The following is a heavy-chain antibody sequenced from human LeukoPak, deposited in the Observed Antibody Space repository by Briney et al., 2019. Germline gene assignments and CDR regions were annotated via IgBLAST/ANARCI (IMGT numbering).Heavy chain of an antibody. CDR1: GGSFSGYY. D-gene: IGHD5-18*01. CDR2: INHSGST. CDR3: ARAYHSARYFDY. Sequence: SETLSLTCAVYGGSFSGYYWSWIRQPPGKGLEWIGEINHSGSTNYNPSLKRRVTISVDTSKNQLSLKLSSVTAADTAVYYCARAYHSARYFDYWGQGTLVTVSS. V-gene: IGHV4-34*01. J-gene: IGHJ4*02.